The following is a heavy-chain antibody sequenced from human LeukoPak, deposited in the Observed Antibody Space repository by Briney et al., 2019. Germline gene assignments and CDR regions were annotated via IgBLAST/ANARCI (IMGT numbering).Heavy chain of an antibody. Sequence: SETLSLTCTVSGGSISSSSYYWGWIRQPPGKGLEWIGSIYYSGSTYYNPSLKSRVTISVDTSKNQFSLKLSSVTAADTAVYYCARHGRGSYGSGYFDYWGQGTLVTVSS. J-gene: IGHJ4*02. V-gene: IGHV4-39*01. CDR2: IYYSGST. CDR3: ARHGRGSYGSGYFDY. CDR1: GGSISSSSYY. D-gene: IGHD3-10*01.